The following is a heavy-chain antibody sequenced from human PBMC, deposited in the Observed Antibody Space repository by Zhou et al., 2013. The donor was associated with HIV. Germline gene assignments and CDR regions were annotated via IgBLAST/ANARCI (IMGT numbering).Heavy chain of an antibody. CDR2: VIPFLGTT. CDR3: ARDQTLSGFFDY. CDR1: GVTLNSFG. Sequence: QVQLVQSGAEVKKPGSSVKVSCKASGVTLNSFGITWVRLAPGRGLEWMGRVIPFLGTTNYEQKFQGRLRITADEVTTTAYMELSSLGSEDTAIYYCARDQTLSGFFDYWGQGTLVTVSS. J-gene: IGHJ4*02. V-gene: IGHV1-69*11. D-gene: IGHD3-3*01.